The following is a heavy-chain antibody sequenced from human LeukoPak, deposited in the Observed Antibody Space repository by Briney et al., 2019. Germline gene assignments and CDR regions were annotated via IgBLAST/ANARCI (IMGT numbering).Heavy chain of an antibody. CDR1: GGSISGYY. D-gene: IGHD5-24*01. CDR3: ASLTGRDAFNSARFDY. CDR2: ISYSGST. Sequence: SETLSLTCTVSGGSISGYYWSWIRQPPGKGLEWIGYISYSGSTNYNPSLKSRGTISVDTSNNQFSLKLSSVTTADTAVYYCASLTGRDAFNSARFDYWGQGTLVTVSS. V-gene: IGHV4-59*01. J-gene: IGHJ4*02.